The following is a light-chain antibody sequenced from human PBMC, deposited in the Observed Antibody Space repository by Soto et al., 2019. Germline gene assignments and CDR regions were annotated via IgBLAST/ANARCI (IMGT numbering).Light chain of an antibody. CDR1: QSISSY. J-gene: IGKJ4*01. V-gene: IGKV1-39*01. CDR2: AAS. Sequence: DIQMTQSPSSLSTSVRDRVTITCRASQSISSYLNWYQQKPGKAPKFLIYAASSLQSGVPSRFSGSGSGTDFTLTISSLQPEDFAAYYCQQSYSTPPVTFGGGTKVEIK. CDR3: QQSYSTPPVT.